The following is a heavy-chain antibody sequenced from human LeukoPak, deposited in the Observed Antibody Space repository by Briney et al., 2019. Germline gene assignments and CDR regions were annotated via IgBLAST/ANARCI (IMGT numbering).Heavy chain of an antibody. CDR3: ARGYDSSGYYYGPPRLVFDY. J-gene: IGHJ4*02. V-gene: IGHV4-59*01. CDR2: IYYSGST. Sequence: SETLSLTCTVSGGSISSYYWSWIRQPPGKGLEWIGYIYYSGSTNYNPSLKSRVTISVDTSKNQFSLKLSSVTAADTAVYYCARGYDSSGYYYGPPRLVFDYWGQGTLVTVSS. CDR1: GGSISSYY. D-gene: IGHD3-22*01.